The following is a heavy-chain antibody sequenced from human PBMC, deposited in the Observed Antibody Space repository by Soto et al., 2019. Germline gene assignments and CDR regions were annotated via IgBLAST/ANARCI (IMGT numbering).Heavy chain of an antibody. CDR3: AKDADYVWGSYRHTIDY. CDR1: GFTFSSYA. D-gene: IGHD3-16*02. J-gene: IGHJ4*02. CDR2: ISGSGGST. Sequence: GGSLRLSCVASGFTFSSYALNWVRQAPGRGLEWVSAISGSGGSTYYADSVKGRFTISRDNSKNTLYLQMNSLRAEDTAVYHCAKDADYVWGSYRHTIDYWGQGTLVTVSS. V-gene: IGHV3-23*01.